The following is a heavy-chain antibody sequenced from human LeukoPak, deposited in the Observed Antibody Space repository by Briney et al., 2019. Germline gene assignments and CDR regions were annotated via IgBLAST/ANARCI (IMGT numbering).Heavy chain of an antibody. CDR3: AKDYRTMGRGLIKGYFDY. D-gene: IGHD3-10*01. V-gene: IGHV3-33*06. J-gene: IGHJ4*02. CDR1: GFPFSSTG. CDR2: IWYDGSEN. Sequence: PGGSLRLSCAASGFPFSSTGMHWVRQAPGKGLEWVAVIWYDGSENYYADSAKGRITIYRDNSKDTVYLQMTSLRGEDTAVYYCAKDYRTMGRGLIKGYFDYWGQGTLVTVSS.